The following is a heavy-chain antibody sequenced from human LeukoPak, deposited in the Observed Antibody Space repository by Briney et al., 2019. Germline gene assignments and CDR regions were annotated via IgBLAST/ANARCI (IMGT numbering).Heavy chain of an antibody. CDR2: ISGSGGNT. V-gene: IGHV3-23*01. CDR3: AKDRAVVAAPSDY. D-gene: IGHD2-15*01. J-gene: IGHJ4*02. Sequence: PGGSLRLSCTASGFTFSSYSMTCVRQAPGKGLEWVSAISGSGGNTYYADSVKGRFTISRDNSKNTLYLQMNSLRAEDTAVYYCAKDRAVVAAPSDYWGQGTLVTVSS. CDR1: GFTFSSYS.